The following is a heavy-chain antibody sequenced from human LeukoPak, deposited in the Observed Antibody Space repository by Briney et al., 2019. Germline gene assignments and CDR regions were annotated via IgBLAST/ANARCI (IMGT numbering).Heavy chain of an antibody. V-gene: IGHV4-59*08. CDR2: INYRGTT. Sequence: SETLSLTCTVSGGSISGYYWSWIRQPPRKGLEWIAYINYRGTTNYNPSLKSRVTISIDTSKNQFSLKLSSVTAADTAVYYCARQVVGAAPTQHWGQGTLVTVSS. CDR1: GGSISGYY. CDR3: ARQVVGAAPTQH. D-gene: IGHD1-26*01. J-gene: IGHJ1*01.